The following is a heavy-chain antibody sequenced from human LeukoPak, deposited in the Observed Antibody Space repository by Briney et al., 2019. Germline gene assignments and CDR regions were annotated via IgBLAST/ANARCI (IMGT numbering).Heavy chain of an antibody. D-gene: IGHD3-10*01. J-gene: IGHJ6*03. V-gene: IGHV1-2*02. CDR2: INPNSGGT. CDR1: GYTFTDFY. CDR3: ARGHGSYYYYMDV. Sequence: ASVKVSCKASGYTFTDFYMLWVRQVPGQGLEWLGWINPNSGGTDYAQKFQGRVTMTRDTSTSTAYMELSRLRSDDTAVYHCARGHGSYYYYMDVWGKGTTVTVSS.